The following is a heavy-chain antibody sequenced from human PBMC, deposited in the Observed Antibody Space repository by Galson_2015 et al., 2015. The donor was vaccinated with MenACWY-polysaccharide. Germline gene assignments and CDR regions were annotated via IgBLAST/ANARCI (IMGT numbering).Heavy chain of an antibody. D-gene: IGHD2-15*01. J-gene: IGHJ4*02. V-gene: IGHV3-15*01. CDR3: TPDPRHEILRD. CDR1: TFTLSNAW. Sequence: SLRLSCAASTFTLSNAWMNWVCQAPGKGLEWVGRLKSNFAGGTTDYATPAKGRFTISRDDSKNTLYLQMNSLKIEDTAVYYCTPDPRHEILRDWGQGTLVTVSA. CDR2: LKSNFAGGTT.